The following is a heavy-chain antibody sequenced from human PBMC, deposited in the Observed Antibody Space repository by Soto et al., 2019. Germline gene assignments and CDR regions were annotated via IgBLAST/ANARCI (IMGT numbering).Heavy chain of an antibody. CDR1: GDSVSSNSAA. CDR3: SRDSASARPGINFGY. CDR2: TYYRSKWYN. J-gene: IGHJ4*02. V-gene: IGHV6-1*01. D-gene: IGHD6-6*01. Sequence: SQTLSLTCAISGDSVSSNSAAWNWIRHSPSRGLEWLGRTYYRSKWYNDYAVSVKSRITINPDTSKNQFSRQLNSVTPEDTAVYDGSRDSASARPGINFGYRGQAALVTLSS.